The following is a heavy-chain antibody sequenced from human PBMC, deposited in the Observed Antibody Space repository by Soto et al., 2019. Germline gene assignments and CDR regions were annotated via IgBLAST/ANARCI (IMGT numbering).Heavy chain of an antibody. V-gene: IGHV3-23*01. D-gene: IGHD3-10*01. CDR3: AKFKAGTYEKYHFDY. CDR1: GFTFSGYA. Sequence: EVPLLESGGGLVQPGGSLRLSCAASGFTFSGYAMSWVRQASGKGLEWVAGITDDGVGTYYADSVKGRFSISRDNSKNTLYLQMNGLRAEDTALYYCAKFKAGTYEKYHFDYWGQGTLVTVSS. J-gene: IGHJ4*02. CDR2: ITDDGVGT.